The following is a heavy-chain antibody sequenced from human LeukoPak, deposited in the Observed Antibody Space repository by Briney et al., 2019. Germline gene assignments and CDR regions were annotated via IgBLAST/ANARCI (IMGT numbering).Heavy chain of an antibody. CDR2: ISSSCSTI. Sequence: GQTLRLSCAASGFTFSDYYMSWIRQAPGTGLEWVSYISSSCSTIYYADYAKGRFTIFRDNAKNSLYLQMNRLNAENPDVYYCAGDQWYYYDNSGYPQWDFEYWGQGTLVTVSS. CDR1: GFTFSDYY. V-gene: IGHV3-11*01. CDR3: AGDQWYYYDNSGYPQWDFEY. J-gene: IGHJ4*02. D-gene: IGHD3-22*01.